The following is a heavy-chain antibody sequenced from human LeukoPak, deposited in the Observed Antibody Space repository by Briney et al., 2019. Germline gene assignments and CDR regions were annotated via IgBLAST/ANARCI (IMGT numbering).Heavy chain of an antibody. D-gene: IGHD6-13*01. Sequence: PGGSLRLSCAASGFTFDDYAMHWVRQAPGKGLEWVSGISWNSGSIGCADSVKGRFTISRDNAKNSLYLQMNSLRAEDMALYYCAKIAAAGYFDYWGQGTLVTVSS. V-gene: IGHV3-9*03. CDR1: GFTFDDYA. CDR2: ISWNSGSI. J-gene: IGHJ4*02. CDR3: AKIAAAGYFDY.